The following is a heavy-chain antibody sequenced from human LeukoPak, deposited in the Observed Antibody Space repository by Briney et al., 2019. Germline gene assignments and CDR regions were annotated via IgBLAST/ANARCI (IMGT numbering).Heavy chain of an antibody. CDR1: GYTFINYG. V-gene: IGHV1-18*01. CDR2: ISPYNGNT. J-gene: IGHJ5*02. CDR3: AKDWHILTGRNCFDP. D-gene: IGHD3-9*01. Sequence: ASVKVSCKASGYTFINYGITWVRQAPGQGLEWMGWISPYNGNTKYLQKFQGRVTMTTDTSTSTASMEVRSLRSDDTAVYYCAKDWHILTGRNCFDPWGQGTLVTVSS.